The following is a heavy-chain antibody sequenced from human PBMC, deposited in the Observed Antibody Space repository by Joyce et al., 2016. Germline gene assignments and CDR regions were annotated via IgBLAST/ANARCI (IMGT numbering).Heavy chain of an antibody. J-gene: IGHJ6*02. V-gene: IGHV2-5*02. CDR2: IYWDDVK. CDR1: GFSLSTCGVG. Sequence: QVTLKESGPTLVKPTQTLTLTCTFSGFSLSTCGVGVGWIRHPPGKALGWLALIYWDDVKRDSSSLKSRLTITKDTSKNQVVLTMTNMDPVDTATYYCAHAPATDRYYGMDVWGQGTTVTVSS. D-gene: IGHD6-25*01. CDR3: AHAPATDRYYGMDV.